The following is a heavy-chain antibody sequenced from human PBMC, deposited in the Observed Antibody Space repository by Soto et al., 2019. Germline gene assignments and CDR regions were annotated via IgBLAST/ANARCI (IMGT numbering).Heavy chain of an antibody. CDR1: GGSISSGGYY. Sequence: PSDTLSLTCTVSGGSISSGGYYWSWIRQHPGKGLEWIGYIYYSGSTYYNPSLKSRVTISVDTSKNQFSLKLSSVTAADTAVYYCARDFAPGWFDPWGQGTLVTSPQ. CDR2: IYYSGST. J-gene: IGHJ5*02. V-gene: IGHV4-31*03. CDR3: ARDFAPGWFDP.